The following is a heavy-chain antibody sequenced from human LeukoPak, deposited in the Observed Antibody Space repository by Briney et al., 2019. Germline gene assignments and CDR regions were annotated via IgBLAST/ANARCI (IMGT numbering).Heavy chain of an antibody. D-gene: IGHD1-7*01. CDR3: AREENWNYALT. CDR2: IRHDGGDK. CDR1: GFTFSDYA. V-gene: IGHV3-33*08. J-gene: IGHJ4*02. Sequence: LPGGSLRLSCAASGFTFSDYAMSWVRQAPGKGLEWVALIRHDGGDKFYADSVKGRFTVSRDNSKNTLYLQMSSLRAEDTAVYFCAREENWNYALTWGRGTLVTVSS.